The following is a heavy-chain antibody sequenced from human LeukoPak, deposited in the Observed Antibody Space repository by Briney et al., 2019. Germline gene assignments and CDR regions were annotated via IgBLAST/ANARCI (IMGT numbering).Heavy chain of an antibody. CDR2: IYYSGST. Sequence: SETLSLTCTVSGGSISSSSYYWGWIRQPPGKGLEWIGSIYYSGSTYYNPSLKSRVTISVDTSKNQFSLKLSSVTAADTAVYYCARYLTGARYWDSSGRYWGQGTLVTVSS. J-gene: IGHJ4*02. CDR3: ARYLTGARYWDSSGRY. D-gene: IGHD6-19*01. CDR1: GGSISSSSYY. V-gene: IGHV4-39*01.